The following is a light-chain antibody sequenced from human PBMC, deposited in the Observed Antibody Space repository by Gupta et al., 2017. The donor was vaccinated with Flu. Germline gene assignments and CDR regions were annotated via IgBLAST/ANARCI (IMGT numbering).Light chain of an antibody. Sequence: GTLSLSPGERASLSCRASQSVSSSYLAWYQQKPGQAPRLLIYGASSRATGIPDRFSGSGSGTDFTLTISRLEPEDFAVYYCQQYGSSPKTFGQGTKVEIK. CDR2: GAS. CDR3: QQYGSSPKT. J-gene: IGKJ1*01. CDR1: QSVSSSY. V-gene: IGKV3-20*01.